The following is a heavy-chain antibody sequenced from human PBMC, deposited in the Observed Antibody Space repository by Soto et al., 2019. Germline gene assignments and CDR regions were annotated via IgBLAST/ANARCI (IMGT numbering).Heavy chain of an antibody. CDR3: AKRRDGSGGWFDT. J-gene: IGHJ5*02. CDR1: GFTFSSYA. D-gene: IGHD6-19*01. Sequence: EVQLLESGGGLVQPGGSLRLSCAASGFTFSSYAMSWVRQAPGKGLEWVSAIRSSGTNTYYADSVKGRFTISRDNSKNTLYLQMNSLRAEDTAVYYCAKRRDGSGGWFDTWGQGTLVTVSS. CDR2: IRSSGTNT. V-gene: IGHV3-23*01.